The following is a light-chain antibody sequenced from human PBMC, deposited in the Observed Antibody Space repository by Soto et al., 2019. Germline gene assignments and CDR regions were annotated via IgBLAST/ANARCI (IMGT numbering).Light chain of an antibody. Sequence: DIVMTQSPDSLSVSLGERATINCKSSQSVLYSSNNKNYLAWYQQKPVQPPKLLIYWASTRESGVPDRFSGSGSGTDFTLTISSLQAEDVAVYYCQQYYSTPFGQGTKLEIK. CDR2: WAS. J-gene: IGKJ2*01. CDR3: QQYYSTP. V-gene: IGKV4-1*01. CDR1: QSVLYSSNNKNY.